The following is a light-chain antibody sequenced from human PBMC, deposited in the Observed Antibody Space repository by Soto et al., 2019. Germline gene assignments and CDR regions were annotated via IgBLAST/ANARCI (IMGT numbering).Light chain of an antibody. CDR2: DAY. CDR1: QSFRGL. V-gene: IGKV3-11*01. J-gene: IGKJ5*01. CDR3: QQRHMWPIT. Sequence: ALTQSTVTLSLSPGQRATLSCTASQSFRGLLAWYQQNPGQAPRLLIYDAYNRATGIPPRFSGSGSGTDCTLTISSLEPEDSAVYYCQQRHMWPITCGQGTRLEIK.